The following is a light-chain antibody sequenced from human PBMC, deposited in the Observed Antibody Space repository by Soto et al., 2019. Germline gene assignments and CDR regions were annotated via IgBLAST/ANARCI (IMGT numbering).Light chain of an antibody. CDR1: SSNIGSNT. Sequence: QPVLTQPLSASASPGQRVTISCSGGSSNIGSNTVAWYQHLPGTAPPRLIFTAGQRPSGVPGRCSGSTSGTSASLAISWRQSADEEDYYCSAWDKSLNGYVFGTGTKLTVL. CDR2: TAG. CDR3: SAWDKSLNGYV. J-gene: IGLJ1*01. V-gene: IGLV1-44*01.